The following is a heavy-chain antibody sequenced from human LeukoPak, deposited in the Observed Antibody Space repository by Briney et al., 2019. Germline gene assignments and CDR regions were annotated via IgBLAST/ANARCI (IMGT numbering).Heavy chain of an antibody. D-gene: IGHD4-17*01. CDR1: GFTFSNYG. CDR2: ISGSGGER. Sequence: GGTLRLSCAASGFTFSNYGMSWVRQAPGKGLQWVSGISGSGGERYYTESVKGRFTISRDNSKNTLYLQMNSLRAEDTAVYYCARDFYGAFDIWGQGTMVTVSS. V-gene: IGHV3-23*01. J-gene: IGHJ3*02. CDR3: ARDFYGAFDI.